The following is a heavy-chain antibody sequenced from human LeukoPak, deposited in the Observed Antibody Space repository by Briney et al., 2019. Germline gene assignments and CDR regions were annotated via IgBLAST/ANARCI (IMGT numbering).Heavy chain of an antibody. J-gene: IGHJ4*02. CDR1: GFTFSDAV. V-gene: IGHV3-23*01. Sequence: GGSLRLSCAASGFTFSDAVMSWVRQAPGKGLEWVSAISGDGGSTYYADSVKGRFTISRDNSKNTLYLQMNSLRAEDTAVYYCANSGYCSSTSCYSGGSDYWGQGTLVTVSS. CDR3: ANSGYCSSTSCYSGGSDY. D-gene: IGHD2-2*02. CDR2: ISGDGGST.